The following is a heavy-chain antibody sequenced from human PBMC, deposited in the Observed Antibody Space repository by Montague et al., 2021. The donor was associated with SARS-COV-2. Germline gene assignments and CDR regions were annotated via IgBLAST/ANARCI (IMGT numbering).Heavy chain of an antibody. J-gene: IGHJ5*02. CDR1: GGSVNSGNYY. V-gene: IGHV4-61*02. CDR2: ISTSGNT. D-gene: IGHD3-10*02. CDR3: ARLRIVLFVDSTGGWIDP. Sequence: TLSLTCTVSGGSVNSGNYYWSWIRQPAGKRLEWMGRISTSGNTNYNPSLKSRLSILVDTSKNQFSLNLRSVTAADTAVYYCARLRIVLFVDSTGGWIDPWGRGTLVTVSS.